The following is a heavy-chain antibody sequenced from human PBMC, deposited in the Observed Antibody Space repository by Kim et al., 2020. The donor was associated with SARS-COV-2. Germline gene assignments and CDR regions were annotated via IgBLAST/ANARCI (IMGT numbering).Heavy chain of an antibody. CDR1: GGTFSSYA. V-gene: IGHV1-69*04. CDR2: IIPILGIA. Sequence: SVKVSCKASGGTFSSYAINWVRQAPGQGLEWMGRIIPILGIANYAQKFQGRVTITADKSTSTAYMELSSLRSEDTAVYYCARALIDDSSGYYSGLFDYW. J-gene: IGHJ4*01. CDR3: ARALIDDSSGYYSGLFDY. D-gene: IGHD3-22*01.